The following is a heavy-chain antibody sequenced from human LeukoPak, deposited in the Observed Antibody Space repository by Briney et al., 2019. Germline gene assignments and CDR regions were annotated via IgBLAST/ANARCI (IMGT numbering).Heavy chain of an antibody. Sequence: GGSLRLSCAASGFSFSGYCMTWVRQAPGKGLEWVANIKEDGSEKYYADFVKGRFTISRDNAKNSLDLQMNSLRAEDTAVYYCARRGSTDYWGQGTLVPVSS. CDR2: IKEDGSEK. CDR1: GFSFSGYC. J-gene: IGHJ4*02. V-gene: IGHV3-7*03. D-gene: IGHD2/OR15-2a*01. CDR3: ARRGSTDY.